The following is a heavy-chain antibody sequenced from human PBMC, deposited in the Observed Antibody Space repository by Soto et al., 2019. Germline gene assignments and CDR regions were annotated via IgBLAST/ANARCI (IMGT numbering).Heavy chain of an antibody. V-gene: IGHV4-59*08. D-gene: IGHD6-19*01. J-gene: IGHJ4*02. CDR1: GGSISSYY. Sequence: QVQLQESGPGLVKPSETLSLTCTVSGGSISSYYWSWIRQPPGKGLEWIGYIYYSGSTNYNPSLKSRVTISVATSKNQFSLKLGSVTAADTAVYYCVRHKGGWLTIDYWGQGTLVTVSS. CDR3: VRHKGGWLTIDY. CDR2: IYYSGST.